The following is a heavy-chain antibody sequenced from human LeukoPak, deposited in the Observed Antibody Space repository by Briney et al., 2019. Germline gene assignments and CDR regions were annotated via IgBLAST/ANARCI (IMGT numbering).Heavy chain of an antibody. CDR2: VDPEDGET. Sequence: ASVKISCKVSGYTFTDYYMHWVQQAPGKGLEWMGLVDPEDGETIYAEKFQGRVTITADTSTDTAYMELSSLRSEDTAVYYCATGADNYGHYDGYYFDYWGQGTLVTVSS. V-gene: IGHV1-69-2*01. J-gene: IGHJ4*02. CDR1: GYTFTDYY. CDR3: ATGADNYGHYDGYYFDY. D-gene: IGHD4-17*01.